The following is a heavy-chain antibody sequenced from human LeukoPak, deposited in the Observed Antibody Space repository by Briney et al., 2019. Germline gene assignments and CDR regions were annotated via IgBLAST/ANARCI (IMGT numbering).Heavy chain of an antibody. Sequence: PGGSLRLSCAASGFTFSNYAMSWVRQAPGKGLEWVSGISGSGDNTYYADSVKGRFTISRDNSKNTLYVQVNSLETEDTAAYYCAKGSYYDSSGSFYFDYWGQGTLVTVSS. CDR1: GFTFSNYA. J-gene: IGHJ4*02. CDR2: ISGSGDNT. D-gene: IGHD3-22*01. V-gene: IGHV3-23*01. CDR3: AKGSYYDSSGSFYFDY.